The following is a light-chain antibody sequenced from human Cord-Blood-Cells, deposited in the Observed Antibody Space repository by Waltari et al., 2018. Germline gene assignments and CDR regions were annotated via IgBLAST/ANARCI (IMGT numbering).Light chain of an antibody. CDR3: CSYAGRV. J-gene: IGLJ3*02. CDR2: EGS. V-gene: IGLV2-23*01. Sequence: QSALTQPASVSGSPCPSITIPCTGTSSDVGSDNLVSLYQQHPGKAPKLMIYEGSKRPSGVSNRFSGSKSGNTASLTISGLQAEDEADYYCCSYAGRVFGGGTKLTVL. CDR1: SSDVGSDNL.